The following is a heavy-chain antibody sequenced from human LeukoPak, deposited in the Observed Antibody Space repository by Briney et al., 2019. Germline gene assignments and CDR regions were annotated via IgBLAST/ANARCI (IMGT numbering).Heavy chain of an antibody. V-gene: IGHV4-34*01. J-gene: IGHJ6*03. CDR2: INHSGST. Sequence: SETLSLTCAVYGGSFSGYYWSWIRQPPGKGLEWIGEINHSGSTNYNPSLKSRATISVDTSKNQFSLKLSSVTAADTAVYYCARLPRLRYFDWFNYYYMDVWGKGTTVTISS. CDR1: GGSFSGYY. CDR3: ARLPRLRYFDWFNYYYMDV. D-gene: IGHD3-9*01.